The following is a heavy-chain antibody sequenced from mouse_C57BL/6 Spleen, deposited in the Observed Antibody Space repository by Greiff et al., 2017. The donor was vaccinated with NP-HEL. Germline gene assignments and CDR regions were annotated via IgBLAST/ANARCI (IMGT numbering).Heavy chain of an antibody. V-gene: IGHV1-64*01. J-gene: IGHJ2*01. CDR3: ARYGVPRFDY. CDR1: GYTFTSYW. CDR2: IHPNSGST. D-gene: IGHD1-1*02. Sequence: QVQLKQPGAELVKPGASVKLSCKASGYTFTSYWMHWVKQRPGQGLEWIGMIHPNSGSTNYNEKFKSKATLTVDKSSSTAYMQLSSLTSEDSAVYYCARYGVPRFDYWGQGTTLTVSS.